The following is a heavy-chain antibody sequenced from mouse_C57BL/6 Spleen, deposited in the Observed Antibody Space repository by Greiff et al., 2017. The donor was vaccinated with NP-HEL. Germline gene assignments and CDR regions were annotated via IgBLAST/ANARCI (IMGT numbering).Heavy chain of an antibody. CDR1: GYTFTDYE. Sequence: QVQLQQSGAELVRPGASVTLSCKASGYTFTDYEMHWVKQTPVHGLEWIGAIDPGTGGTAYNQKFKGKAILTADKSSSTAYMELRSLTSEDSAAYYCTRGPPYWNFDVWGTGTTVTVSS. CDR3: TRGPPYWNFDV. J-gene: IGHJ1*03. CDR2: IDPGTGGT. V-gene: IGHV1-15*01.